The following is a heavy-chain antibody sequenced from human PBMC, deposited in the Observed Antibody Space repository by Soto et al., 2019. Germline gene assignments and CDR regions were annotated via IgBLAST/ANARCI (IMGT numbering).Heavy chain of an antibody. CDR1: GFTFSSYT. V-gene: IGHV3-23*01. J-gene: IGHJ5*02. D-gene: IGHD6-19*01. CDR2: ISGSGGST. Sequence: PGGSLRLSCAASGFTFSSYTMSWVRQAPGKGLEWVSAISGSGGSTYYADSVKGRFTISRDNSKNTLYLQMNSLRAEDTAVYYCARYLPRFSSGWYWFDPWGQGTLVTVSS. CDR3: ARYLPRFSSGWYWFDP.